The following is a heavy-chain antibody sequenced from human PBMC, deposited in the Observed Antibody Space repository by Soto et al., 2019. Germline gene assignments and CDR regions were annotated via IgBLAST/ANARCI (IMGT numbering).Heavy chain of an antibody. CDR3: AKDDCSGDSCYSVYFDY. CDR1: GFTFSTYG. D-gene: IGHD2-15*01. V-gene: IGHV3-30*18. CDR2: ISSDGSNK. Sequence: GGSLRLSCAASGFTFSTYGMHWVRQAPGKGPEWVAVISSDGSNKYYADSVKGRFTISRDNSKNTLYLQMNSLRAEDTAVYYCAKDDCSGDSCYSVYFDYWGQGTLVTVSS. J-gene: IGHJ4*02.